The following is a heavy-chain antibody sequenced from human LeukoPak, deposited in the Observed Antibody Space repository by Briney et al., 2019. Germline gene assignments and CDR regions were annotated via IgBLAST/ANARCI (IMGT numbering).Heavy chain of an antibody. CDR2: INHSGST. Sequence: NPSETLSLTCAVYGGSFSGYYWSWIRQPPGKGLEWIGEINHSGSTNYNPSLKSRVTISVDTSKNQFSLKLSSVTAADTAVYYCARERRITMIVVVITTQYYSDYWGQGTLVTVSS. D-gene: IGHD3-22*01. CDR3: ARERRITMIVVVITTQYYSDY. J-gene: IGHJ4*02. V-gene: IGHV4-34*01. CDR1: GGSFSGYY.